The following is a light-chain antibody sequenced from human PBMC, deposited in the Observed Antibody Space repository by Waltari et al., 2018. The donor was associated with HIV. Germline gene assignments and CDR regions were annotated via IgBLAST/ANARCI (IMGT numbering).Light chain of an antibody. J-gene: IGLJ2*01. CDR2: GVN. CDR3: SSYAGSNNVV. CDR1: SSDVGGYNY. V-gene: IGLV2-8*01. Sequence: QSALTQPPSASGSPGQSVTISCPGTSSDVGGYNYFSWYQQHPGKAPKLMIYGVNKRPSGVPDRFSGSKSGNTASLTVSGLQAEDEAEYYCSSYAGSNNVVFGGGTKLTVL.